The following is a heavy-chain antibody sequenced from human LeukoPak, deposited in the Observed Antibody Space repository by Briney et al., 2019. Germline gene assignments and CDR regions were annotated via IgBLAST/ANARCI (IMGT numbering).Heavy chain of an antibody. V-gene: IGHV4-39*07. CDR1: SGSISSNNHY. CDR3: ASLCSSTSCYSYMDV. Sequence: SETLSLTCTVPSGSISSNNHYWGWIRQPQGKGLEWIGSIDYSGTTDYNPSLKSRVTISVDTSKKQFYLRLGSVTAADTAVYYCASLCSSTSCYSYMDVWGKGTTVTISS. D-gene: IGHD2-2*01. CDR2: IDYSGTT. J-gene: IGHJ6*03.